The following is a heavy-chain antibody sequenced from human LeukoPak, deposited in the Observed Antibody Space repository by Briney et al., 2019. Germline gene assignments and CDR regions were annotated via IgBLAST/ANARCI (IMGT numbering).Heavy chain of an antibody. J-gene: IGHJ4*02. CDR2: INHSGST. CDR3: ARGAYNWNSYYFDY. CDR1: GGSFSGYY. D-gene: IGHD1-7*01. Sequence: SETLSLTCAVYGGSFSGYYWSWIRQPPGKGLEWIGEINHSGSTNYNPSLKSRVTISVDTSKSQFSLKLSSVTAADTAVYYCARGAYNWNSYYFDYWGQGTLVTVSS. V-gene: IGHV4-34*01.